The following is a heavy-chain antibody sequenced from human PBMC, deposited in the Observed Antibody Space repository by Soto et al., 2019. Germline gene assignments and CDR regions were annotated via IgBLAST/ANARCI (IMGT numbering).Heavy chain of an antibody. D-gene: IGHD3-10*01. CDR1: GGTFSRYA. J-gene: IGHJ6*02. Sequence: SVKVSCKASGGTFSRYAFSWVRQAPGQGLEWMGGIVPIYGTRGFAQKFQGRLTITADEPTRTAYMELSSLRSGDTAVYYCARDLDYYGSGSHYYYGMGVWGQGTTVTVSS. CDR3: ARDLDYYGSGSHYYYGMGV. CDR2: IVPIYGTR. V-gene: IGHV1-69*13.